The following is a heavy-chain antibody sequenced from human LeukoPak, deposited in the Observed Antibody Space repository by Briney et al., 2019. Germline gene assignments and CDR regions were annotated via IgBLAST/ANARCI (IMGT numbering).Heavy chain of an antibody. J-gene: IGHJ4*02. V-gene: IGHV4-30-2*01. CDR1: GGSISSGDYY. D-gene: IGHD2-2*01. Sequence: SQTLSLTCTVSGGSISSGDYYWSWIRQPPGKGLEWIGYIYHSGSTYYNPSLKSRVTISVDRSKNQFSLKLSSVTAADTAVYYCARDERMVPAATDWGQGTLVTVSS. CDR3: ARDERMVPAATD. CDR2: IYHSGST.